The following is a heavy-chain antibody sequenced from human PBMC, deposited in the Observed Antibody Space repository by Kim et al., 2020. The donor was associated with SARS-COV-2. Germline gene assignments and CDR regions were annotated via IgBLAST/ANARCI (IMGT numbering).Heavy chain of an antibody. CDR3: AKDSLDCSNFGHYYYYDYYRDF. Sequence: GGSLRLSCAASGFTFSSYSMSWVRQAPGKGLEWVSAISGSGGSTYYADSVKGRFTIFRDNSKNTLYLQMNSRRAEDTAVYYCAKDSLDCSNFGHYYYYDYYRDFWRKGTTVNVSS. D-gene: IGHD4-4*01. CDR2: ISGSGGST. CDR1: GFTFSSYS. V-gene: IGHV3-23*01. J-gene: IGHJ6*03.